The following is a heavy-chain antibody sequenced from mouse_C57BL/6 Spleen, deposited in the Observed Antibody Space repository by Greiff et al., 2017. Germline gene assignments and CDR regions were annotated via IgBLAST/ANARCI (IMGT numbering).Heavy chain of an antibody. J-gene: IGHJ4*01. CDR2: ISDGGSYT. CDR1: GFTFSSYA. Sequence: EVHLVESGGGLVKPGGSLKLSCAASGFTFSSYAMSWVRQTPEKRLEWVATISDGGSYTYYPDNVKGRFTISRDNAKNNLYLQMSHLKSEDTAMYYCARAPMDYWGQGTSVTVSS. CDR3: ARAPMDY. V-gene: IGHV5-4*01.